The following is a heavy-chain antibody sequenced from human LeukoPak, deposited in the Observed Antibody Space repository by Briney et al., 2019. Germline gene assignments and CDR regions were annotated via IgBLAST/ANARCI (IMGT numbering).Heavy chain of an antibody. Sequence: GGSLRLSCAASGFTFSSYSMNWVRQAPGKGLEWVSAISIGGANTYYADSVKGRFTISRDNSKNTLYLQMNSLRAEDTAVYYCAKDLYNWNDEGDYWGQGTLVTVSS. CDR2: ISIGGANT. V-gene: IGHV3-23*01. CDR1: GFTFSSYS. CDR3: AKDLYNWNDEGDY. J-gene: IGHJ4*02. D-gene: IGHD1-1*01.